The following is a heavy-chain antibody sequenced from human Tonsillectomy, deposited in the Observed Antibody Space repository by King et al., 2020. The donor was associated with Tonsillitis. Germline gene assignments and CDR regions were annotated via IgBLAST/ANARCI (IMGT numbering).Heavy chain of an antibody. Sequence: VQLVESGGGVVQPGRSLRLSCAASGFTFSSYAMHWVRQAPGKGLEWVAVISYDGSNKYYADSVKGRFTISRDNSKNTLYLQMNSLRAEDTAVYYCAGGGVAITIFGVVITEVDGWFDPWGQGTLVTVSS. V-gene: IGHV3-30*01. CDR1: GFTFSSYA. J-gene: IGHJ5*02. CDR2: ISYDGSNK. CDR3: AGGGVAITIFGVVITEVDGWFDP. D-gene: IGHD3-3*01.